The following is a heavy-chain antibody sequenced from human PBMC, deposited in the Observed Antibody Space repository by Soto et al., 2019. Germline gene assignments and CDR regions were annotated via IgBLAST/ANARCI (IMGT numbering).Heavy chain of an antibody. V-gene: IGHV4-59*01. CDR3: VRDLNGSGDY. CDR2: IFHSLGA. D-gene: IGHD3-10*01. CDR1: GGSTASDY. Sequence: PSETLSLTCTVSGGSTASDYWSWIRQPPGKGLEWLGYIFHSLGAKYNPSLGSRGTISLDTSKNQLSLSLRSVTAADTAIYFCVRDLNGSGDYWGQGTLVTVSS. J-gene: IGHJ4*02.